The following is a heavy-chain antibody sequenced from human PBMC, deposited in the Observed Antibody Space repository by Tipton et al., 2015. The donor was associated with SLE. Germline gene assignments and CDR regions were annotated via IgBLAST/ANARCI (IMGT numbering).Heavy chain of an antibody. J-gene: IGHJ4*02. V-gene: IGHV3-64D*06. CDR2: ISSNGGST. CDR1: GFTFSSYA. CDR3: VKGGYDFWSGYAFY. Sequence: SLRLSCSASGFTFSSYAMHWVRQAPGKGLEYVSAISSNGGSTYYADSVKGRFTISRDNSKNTQYLQMSSLRAEDTAVYYCVKGGYDFWSGYAFYWGQGTLVTVSS. D-gene: IGHD3-3*01.